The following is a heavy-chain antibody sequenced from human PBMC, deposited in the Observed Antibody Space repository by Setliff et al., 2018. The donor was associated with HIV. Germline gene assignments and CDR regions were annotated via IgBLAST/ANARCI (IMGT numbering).Heavy chain of an antibody. CDR3: ARSALWFGEADWYFDL. Sequence: PSETLSLTCTVSGDSITNDDYYWTWIRQPPGQGLEWIGIVHYSGAAYYNPSPKSRVTISVDTSQNQFSLKLRSVTAADTAVYYCARSALWFGEADWYFDLWGRGTLVTVSS. CDR1: GDSITNDDYY. V-gene: IGHV4-39*01. CDR2: VHYSGAA. J-gene: IGHJ2*01. D-gene: IGHD3-10*01.